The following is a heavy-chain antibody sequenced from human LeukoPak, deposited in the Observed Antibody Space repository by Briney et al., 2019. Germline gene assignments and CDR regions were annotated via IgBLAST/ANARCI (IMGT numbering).Heavy chain of an antibody. CDR3: PRGRWMGVVNKNDY. V-gene: IGHV3-30*03. Sequence: GGSLRLSCAASGFTFSSYAMSWVRQAPGKGLEWVAAISYGGSNKYYADSVKGRFTISRDNSKNTLYLQMNSLRAEDTAVYYCPRGRWMGVVNKNDYWGQGTLVTVSS. CDR2: ISYGGSNK. CDR1: GFTFSSYA. D-gene: IGHD3-10*01. J-gene: IGHJ4*02.